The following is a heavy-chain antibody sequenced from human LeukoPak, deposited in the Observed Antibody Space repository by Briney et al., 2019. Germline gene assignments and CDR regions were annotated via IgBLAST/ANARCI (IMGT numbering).Heavy chain of an antibody. Sequence: GGSLRLSCAASGFTVSSNYMSWVRQAPGKGLEWVSVIYSGGSTYYADSVKGRFTISRDNFKNTLYLQMNSLRAEDTAVYYCAKVPRGHYFDLWGRGTLVTVSS. D-gene: IGHD1-14*01. J-gene: IGHJ2*01. CDR2: IYSGGST. CDR3: AKVPRGHYFDL. V-gene: IGHV3-53*01. CDR1: GFTVSSNY.